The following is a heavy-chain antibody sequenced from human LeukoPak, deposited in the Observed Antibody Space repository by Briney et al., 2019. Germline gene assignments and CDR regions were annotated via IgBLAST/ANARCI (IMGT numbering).Heavy chain of an antibody. Sequence: SETLSLTCTVSGGSINNYYWSWIRQPPGKGLEWIGYIYYSGSTNYNPSLKSRVTISVDSSKNRFSLKLSSVTAADTAVYYCARYREVSSLGFDPWGQGILVTVSS. D-gene: IGHD5/OR15-5a*01. V-gene: IGHV4-59*12. CDR3: ARYREVSSLGFDP. CDR1: GGSINNYY. CDR2: IYYSGST. J-gene: IGHJ5*02.